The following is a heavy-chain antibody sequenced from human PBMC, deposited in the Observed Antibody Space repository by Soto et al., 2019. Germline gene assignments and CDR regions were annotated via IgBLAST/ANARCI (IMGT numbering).Heavy chain of an antibody. D-gene: IGHD3-3*01. CDR2: ISGSGGST. V-gene: IGHV3-23*01. Sequence: GGSLRLCCAASGFTFCSSAMSWVRQATGKGLEWVSAISGSGGSTYYADSVKGRFTISRDNSKNTLYLQMNSLRAEDTAVYYCANGHYDFWSGYSGNWFDPWGQGTLVTVSS. CDR1: GFTFCSSA. CDR3: ANGHYDFWSGYSGNWFDP. J-gene: IGHJ5*02.